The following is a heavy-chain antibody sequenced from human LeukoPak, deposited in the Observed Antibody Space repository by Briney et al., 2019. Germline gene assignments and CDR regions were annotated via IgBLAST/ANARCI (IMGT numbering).Heavy chain of an antibody. D-gene: IGHD6-19*01. CDR3: ARDPQGWVRLGS. V-gene: IGHV4-59*01. J-gene: IGHJ4*02. Sequence: SETLSLTCTVSGASISTYYWSWIRQPPGKGLEWIGYIYSSGNTNYNPSLKGRVTISVDTSKNQFSLKLSSVTAADTAMYYCARDPQGWVRLGSWGQGILVTVSS. CDR2: IYSSGNT. CDR1: GASISTYY.